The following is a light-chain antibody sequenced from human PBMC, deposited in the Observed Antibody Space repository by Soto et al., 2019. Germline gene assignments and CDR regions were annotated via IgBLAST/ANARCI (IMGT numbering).Light chain of an antibody. Sequence: QSALTQPASVSGSLGQSITISCTGSSSDVGAFDYVSWYQQHPGKAPKLIIYDVSNRPSGVSNRFSGSKSGNTASLTISGLQAEDEADYYCSSYTSSVTWVFGGGTKVTVL. V-gene: IGLV2-14*01. CDR2: DVS. CDR1: SSDVGAFDY. CDR3: SSYTSSVTWV. J-gene: IGLJ3*02.